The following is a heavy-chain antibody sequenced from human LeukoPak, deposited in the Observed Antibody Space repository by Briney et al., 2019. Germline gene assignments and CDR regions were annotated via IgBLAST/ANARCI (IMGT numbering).Heavy chain of an antibody. V-gene: IGHV3-74*01. D-gene: IGHD3-22*01. CDR1: GFTFSSYW. CDR2: INSDGRST. Sequence: QSGGSLRLSCAASGFTFSSYWMHWVRQAPGKGLVWVSRINSDGRSTSYADSVKGRFTISRDNAKNTLYLQMNSLRAEDTAVYYCARVVEYYYDSSGYYYDDFDYWGQGTLVTVSS. CDR3: ARVVEYYYDSSGYYYDDFDY. J-gene: IGHJ4*02.